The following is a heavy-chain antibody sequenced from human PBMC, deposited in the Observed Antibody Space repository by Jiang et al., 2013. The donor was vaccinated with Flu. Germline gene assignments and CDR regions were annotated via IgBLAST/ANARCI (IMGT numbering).Heavy chain of an antibody. D-gene: IGHD3-10*01. CDR2: IYYSGST. CDR3: ARDLSGGGDAFDI. Sequence: TCTVSGGSISSYYWSWIRQPPGKGLEWIGYIYYSGSTNYNPSLKSRVTISVDTSKNQFSLKLSSVTAADTAVYYCARDLSGGGDAFDIWGQGTMVTVSS. J-gene: IGHJ3*02. V-gene: IGHV4-59*01. CDR1: GGSISSYY.